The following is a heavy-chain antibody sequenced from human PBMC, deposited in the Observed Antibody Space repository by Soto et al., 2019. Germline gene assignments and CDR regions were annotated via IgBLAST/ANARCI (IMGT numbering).Heavy chain of an antibody. CDR2: IYYSGST. V-gene: IGHV4-39*01. Sequence: SETLSLTCTVSGGSISSSSYYWGWIRQPPGKGLEWIGSIYYSGSTYYNPSLKSRVTISVDTSKNQFSLKLSSVTAADTAVYYCARTAPVQTAVAGEFDYWGQGTLVTVSS. CDR1: GGSISSSSYY. CDR3: ARTAPVQTAVAGEFDY. J-gene: IGHJ4*02. D-gene: IGHD6-19*01.